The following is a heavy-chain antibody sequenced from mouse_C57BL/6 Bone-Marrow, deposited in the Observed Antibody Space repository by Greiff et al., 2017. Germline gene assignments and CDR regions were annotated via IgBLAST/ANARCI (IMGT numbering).Heavy chain of an antibody. Sequence: QVQLQQSGAELMKPGASVKLSCKATGYTFTGYWIEWVKQRPGHGLEWIGEILPGSGSTNYTEKFKGKATFTADTSSNKAYMQLSSLKTEESAIYYCAREVTTTGGAFMDYWGQGTSVTVSS. CDR2: ILPGSGST. CDR3: AREVTTTGGAFMDY. D-gene: IGHD2-2*01. J-gene: IGHJ4*01. CDR1: GYTFTGYW. V-gene: IGHV1-9*01.